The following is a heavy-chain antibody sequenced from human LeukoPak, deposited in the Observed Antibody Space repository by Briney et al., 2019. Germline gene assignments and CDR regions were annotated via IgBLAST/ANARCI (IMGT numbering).Heavy chain of an antibody. CDR1: GGSFSGYY. Sequence: SETLSLTCAVYGGSFSGYYWSWIRQPPGKGLEWIGEINHSGSTNYNPSLKSRVTISVDTSKNQFSLKLSSVTAADTAVYYCARGEECYYDGWGQGTLVTVSS. V-gene: IGHV4-34*01. CDR2: INHSGST. J-gene: IGHJ4*02. D-gene: IGHD3-22*01. CDR3: ARGEECYYDG.